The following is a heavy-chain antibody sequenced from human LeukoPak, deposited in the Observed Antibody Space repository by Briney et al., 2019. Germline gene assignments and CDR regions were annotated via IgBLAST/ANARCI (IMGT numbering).Heavy chain of an antibody. CDR1: GGTFSSYA. V-gene: IGHV1-69*13. CDR2: IIPIFGTA. J-gene: IGHJ5*02. Sequence: SVKVSCKASGGTFSSYAISWVRQAPGQGLEWMGGIIPIFGTANYAQKFQGRVTITADESTGTAYMELSSLRSEDTAVYYCARSGGEVGAQVFDPWGQGTLVTVSS. CDR3: ARSGGEVGAQVFDP. D-gene: IGHD1-26*01.